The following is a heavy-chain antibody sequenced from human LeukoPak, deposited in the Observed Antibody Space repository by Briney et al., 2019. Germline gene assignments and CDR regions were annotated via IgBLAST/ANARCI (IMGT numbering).Heavy chain of an antibody. D-gene: IGHD4-17*01. CDR3: AKDIRSTVTNGMDV. V-gene: IGHV3-9*01. J-gene: IGHJ6*02. CDR1: GFTFDDYA. Sequence: GRSLRLSCAASGFTFDDYAMHWVRQAPGKGLEWDSGISWNSGSIGYADSVKGRFTISRDNAKNSLYLQMNSLRAEDTALYYCAKDIRSTVTNGMDVWGQGTTVTVSS. CDR2: ISWNSGSI.